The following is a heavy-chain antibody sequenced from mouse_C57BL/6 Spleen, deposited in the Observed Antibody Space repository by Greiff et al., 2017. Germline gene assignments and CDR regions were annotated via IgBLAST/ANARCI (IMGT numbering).Heavy chain of an antibody. J-gene: IGHJ2*01. CDR2: IHPNSGST. Sequence: QVQLQQPGAELVKPGASVKLSCKASGYTFTSYWMHWVKQRPGQGLEWIGMIHPNSGSTNYNEKFKSKATLTVDKSSSTAYMQLSSLTSEDSAVYYCAKPLPCDGYYYFGYWGQGTTLTVSS. CDR3: AKPLPCDGYYYFGY. V-gene: IGHV1-64*01. D-gene: IGHD2-3*01. CDR1: GYTFTSYW.